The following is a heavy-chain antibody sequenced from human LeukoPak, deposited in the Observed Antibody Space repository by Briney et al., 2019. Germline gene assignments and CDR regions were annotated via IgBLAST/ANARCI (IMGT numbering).Heavy chain of an antibody. CDR3: ARTLPQDGYKSDY. V-gene: IGHV5-51*01. CDR1: GYSFTSYW. D-gene: IGHD5-24*01. CDR2: IYPGDSDT. J-gene: IGHJ4*02. Sequence: GESLKISCKGSGYSFTSYWIGWVRQMPGKGLEWMGIIYPGDSDTRYSPSFQGQVTISADKSISTAYLQWGSLMASDTAMYYCARTLPQDGYKSDYWGQGTLVTVSS.